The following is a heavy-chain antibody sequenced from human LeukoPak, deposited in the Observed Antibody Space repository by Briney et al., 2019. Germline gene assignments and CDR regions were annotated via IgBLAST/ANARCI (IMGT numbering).Heavy chain of an antibody. CDR2: IYYSGST. D-gene: IGHD1-14*01. CDR1: GGSISSYY. J-gene: IGHJ3*02. Sequence: SETLSLTCTVSGGSISSYYWSWIRQPPGKGLEWIGYIYYSGSTNYNPSLKSRVTISVDTSKNQFSLKLSSVTAADTAVYYCAPPRNPEPAGVHVFDIGAKGTMVPVS. V-gene: IGHV4-59*08. CDR3: APPRNPEPAGVHVFDI.